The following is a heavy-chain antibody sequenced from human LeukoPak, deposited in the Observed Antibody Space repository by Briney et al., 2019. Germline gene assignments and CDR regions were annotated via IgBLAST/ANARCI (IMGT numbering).Heavy chain of an antibody. CDR2: ISSSGSTI. CDR1: GLTFSSYE. CDR3: ARDDSGYSLY. J-gene: IGHJ4*02. D-gene: IGHD5-18*01. Sequence: GGSLRLSCAASGLTFSSYEMNWVRQAPGKGLEWVSYISSSGSTIYYADSVKGRFTISRDNAKNSLYLQMNSLRAEDTAVYYCARDDSGYSLYWGQGTLVTVSS. V-gene: IGHV3-48*03.